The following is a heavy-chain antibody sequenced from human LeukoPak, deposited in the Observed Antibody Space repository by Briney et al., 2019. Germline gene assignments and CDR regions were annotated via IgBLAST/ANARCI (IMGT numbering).Heavy chain of an antibody. V-gene: IGHV4-59*08. CDR2: IRYSGSA. CDR3: ARLVYDSRGYYFDY. J-gene: IGHJ4*02. CDR1: GDSISNHY. Sequence: SSETLSLTCTVSGDSISNHYWSWIRQPPGKGLEWIGYIRYSGSANYNPSLRSRVTTSIDTSKNQFFLKLSSVTAADTAVYHCARLVYDSRGYYFDYWGQGTLVIVSS. D-gene: IGHD3-22*01.